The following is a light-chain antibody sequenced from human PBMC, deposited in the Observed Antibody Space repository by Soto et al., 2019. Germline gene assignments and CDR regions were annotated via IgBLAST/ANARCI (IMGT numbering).Light chain of an antibody. V-gene: IGLV4-69*01. J-gene: IGLJ2*01. Sequence: QSVLTQSPSASASLGASVKLTCTLSSGHSSYAIAWHQQQPERGPRYLMKLNSDGSHTKGDGIPDRFSGSSSGAERYLTISSLQSEDEADYDCQTWGTSIQGPVFGGGTKVTVL. CDR3: QTWGTSIQGPV. CDR1: SGHSSYA. CDR2: LNSDGSH.